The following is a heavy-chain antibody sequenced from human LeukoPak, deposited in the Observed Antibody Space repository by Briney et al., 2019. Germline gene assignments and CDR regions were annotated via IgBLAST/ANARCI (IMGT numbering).Heavy chain of an antibody. J-gene: IGHJ4*02. D-gene: IGHD6-13*01. Sequence: SETLSLTYTVSGDSISSYYWSWIRQPPGKGLEWIGYIYYIGSTNYNPSPKSRVTLSVDTSKNQFSLNLSSVTAADTAVYYCARAASSWSFDYWGQGTLVTVSS. CDR2: IYYIGST. V-gene: IGHV4-59*01. CDR3: ARAASSWSFDY. CDR1: GDSISSYY.